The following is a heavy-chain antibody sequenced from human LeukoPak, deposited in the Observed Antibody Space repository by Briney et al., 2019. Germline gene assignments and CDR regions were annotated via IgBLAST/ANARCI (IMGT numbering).Heavy chain of an antibody. CDR1: GGSISSGSYY. V-gene: IGHV4-61*02. CDR3: ARDLGRYYRGAPFEY. CDR2: IYTSGST. Sequence: SETLSLTCTVSGGSISSGSYYWTWIRQPAGKGLEWIGRIYTSGSTNYNPSLKSRVTLSLDTSKNQFSLQLSSVTAADTAVYYCARDLGRYYRGAPFEYWGQGTLVTVSS. J-gene: IGHJ4*02. D-gene: IGHD3-10*01.